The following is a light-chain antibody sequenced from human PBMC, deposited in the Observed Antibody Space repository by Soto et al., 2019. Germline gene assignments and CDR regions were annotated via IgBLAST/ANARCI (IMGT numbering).Light chain of an antibody. CDR1: QSVSNSF. J-gene: IGKJ5*01. CDR2: GAS. CDR3: QQCGSSST. Sequence: EIVLTQSPGTLSLSTGETATLSCRASQSVSNSFLSWFQQIPGQAPRLLIYGASMRATGIPDRFSGSGSGTDFTLTISRLEPDDFAVYYCQQCGSSSTFGQGTRLEIK. V-gene: IGKV3-20*01.